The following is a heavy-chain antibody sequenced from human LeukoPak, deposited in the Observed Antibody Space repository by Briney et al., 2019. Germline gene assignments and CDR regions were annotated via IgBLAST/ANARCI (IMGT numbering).Heavy chain of an antibody. CDR3: ARHFQGTGYYFDY. D-gene: IGHD6-19*01. V-gene: IGHV4-59*08. Sequence: SETLSLTCTVSGVSISSYYWSWIRQPPGEGLEWIGYIYYSGSTKYNPSLKSRVTISVDTSKNHFSLRLSSVTAADTAVYYCARHFQGTGYYFDYWGQGTLVTVSS. CDR2: IYYSGST. J-gene: IGHJ4*02. CDR1: GVSISSYY.